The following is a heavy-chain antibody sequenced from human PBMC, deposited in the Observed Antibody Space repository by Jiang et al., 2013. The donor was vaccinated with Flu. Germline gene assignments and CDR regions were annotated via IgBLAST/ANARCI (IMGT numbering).Heavy chain of an antibody. V-gene: IGHV4-39*01. CDR3: ARQAFSGGWPYYFDY. Sequence: RVTISVDTSKNQFSLKLTSVTAADTAVYFCARQAFSGGWPYYFDYWGQGTLVTVSS. D-gene: IGHD6-19*01. J-gene: IGHJ4*02.